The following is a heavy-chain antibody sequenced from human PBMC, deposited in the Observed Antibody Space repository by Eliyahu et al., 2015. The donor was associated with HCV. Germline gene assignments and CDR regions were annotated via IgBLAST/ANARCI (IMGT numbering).Heavy chain of an antibody. V-gene: IGHV5-51*01. Sequence: EVQLVQSGAEXKKPGESLXISCQASGYTFTNYWIGWVRQMPGKGLEWMGIIYLPDSNTRYSPSFQGQVTMSADKSISTAYLQWSSLKASDTAVYYCARRGCGGNSCYFDQWGQGTLVTVSS. D-gene: IGHD2-21*02. J-gene: IGHJ4*02. CDR3: ARRGCGGNSCYFDQ. CDR2: IYLPDSNT. CDR1: GYTFTNYW.